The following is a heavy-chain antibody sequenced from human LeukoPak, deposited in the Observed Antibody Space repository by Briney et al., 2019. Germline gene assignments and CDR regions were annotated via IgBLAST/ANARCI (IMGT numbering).Heavy chain of an antibody. J-gene: IGHJ6*03. CDR1: GFTVSSNY. V-gene: IGHV3-66*02. D-gene: IGHD3-22*01. CDR2: IYSGGST. CDR3: ARDNDSSGYYYSYYYYMDV. Sequence: PGGSLRLSCAASGFTVSSNYMSWFRQAPGKGLEWVSVIYSGGSTYYADSVKGRFNISRDNSKNTLYLQMNSLRAEDTAVYYCARDNDSSGYYYSYYYYMDVWGKGTTVTVSS.